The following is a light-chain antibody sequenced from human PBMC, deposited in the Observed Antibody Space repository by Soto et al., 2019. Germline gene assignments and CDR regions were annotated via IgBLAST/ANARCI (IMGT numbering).Light chain of an antibody. CDR2: EVS. Sequence: QSVLTQPPSASGSPGQSVTISCTGTSSDVGGYNYVSWYQQHPGKAPKLMIYEVSKRPSGLPDRFSGSKSGNTASLTVSGLQAEDEADYYCSSYAGSNNFKVFGGGTKVTVL. J-gene: IGLJ2*01. V-gene: IGLV2-8*01. CDR3: SSYAGSNNFKV. CDR1: SSDVGGYNY.